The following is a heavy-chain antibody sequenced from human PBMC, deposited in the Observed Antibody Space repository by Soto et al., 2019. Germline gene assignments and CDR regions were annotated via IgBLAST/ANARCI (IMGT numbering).Heavy chain of an antibody. Sequence: QVQLVESGGGVVQPGRSLRLSCAASGFTFSSYGMHWVRQAPGKGLEWVAVISYDGSNKYYADSVKGRFTISRDNSKNTLYLQMNSLRAEDTAVYYCAKDRGVVKPYDAFDIWGQGTMVTVSS. V-gene: IGHV3-30*18. CDR2: ISYDGSNK. CDR1: GFTFSSYG. D-gene: IGHD2-21*01. J-gene: IGHJ3*02. CDR3: AKDRGVVKPYDAFDI.